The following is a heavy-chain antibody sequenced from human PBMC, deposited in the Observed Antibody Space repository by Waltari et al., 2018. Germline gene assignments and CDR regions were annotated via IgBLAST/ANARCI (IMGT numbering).Heavy chain of an antibody. J-gene: IGHJ4*02. CDR2: IYYSGRS. CDR3: ARLSPPMWVRGVKGGYYFDY. D-gene: IGHD3-10*01. V-gene: IGHV4-39*07. Sequence: QLQLLESGPGLVKPSETLSLTCTVSGDSVINSNYSWGWIRQPPGKGLEWIGNIYYSGRSSYNPSLKRRVIISVDTSKNQFSVRLTSVTAADTAVFYCARLSPPMWVRGVKGGYYFDYWGLGTLVTVSS. CDR1: GDSVINSNYS.